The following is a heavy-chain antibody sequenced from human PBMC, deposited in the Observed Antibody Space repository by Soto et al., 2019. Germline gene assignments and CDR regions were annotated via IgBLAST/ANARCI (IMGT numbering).Heavy chain of an antibody. V-gene: IGHV1-3*04. Sequence: QVQLVQSGAEVKKPGASLKVSCKASGYSFSDYTMHWVRRAPGQPPEWMARINTGTASTEYSQKFQGRVTITRDTSATTAYMDLSSLRSEDTAVYYCARGPHDSYGMDVWGQGTTVTVS. CDR3: ARGPHDSYGMDV. CDR2: INTGTAST. J-gene: IGHJ6*02. CDR1: GYSFSDYT.